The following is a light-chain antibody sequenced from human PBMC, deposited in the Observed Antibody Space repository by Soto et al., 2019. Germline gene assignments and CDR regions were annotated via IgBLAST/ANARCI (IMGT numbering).Light chain of an antibody. Sequence: DIVMTQSPLSLPVTPGEPASISCRSSQSLLHSNGYNYLDWYLQNPGQSPQLLIYLGSDRASGVPDRFSGSGSDTDFTLKISRVEAEDVGVYYCMQALQTPWTCGQGTKVEIK. V-gene: IGKV2-28*01. CDR1: QSLLHSNGYNY. CDR3: MQALQTPWT. J-gene: IGKJ1*01. CDR2: LGS.